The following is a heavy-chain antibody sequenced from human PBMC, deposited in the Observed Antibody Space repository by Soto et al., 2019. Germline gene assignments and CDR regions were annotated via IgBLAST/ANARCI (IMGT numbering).Heavy chain of an antibody. J-gene: IGHJ4*02. CDR1: GDSISGSNW. CDR3: ARDPNNSSSPVFDY. Sequence: SETLSLTCAVSGDSISGSNWWTWGRPPPGKGLEWIGEVHHSERANYNPSLKSRVTISIDKSKNQISLNLNSVTAADTAVYFCARDPNNSSSPVFDYWGQGALVTVSS. D-gene: IGHD6-13*01. CDR2: VHHSERA. V-gene: IGHV4-4*02.